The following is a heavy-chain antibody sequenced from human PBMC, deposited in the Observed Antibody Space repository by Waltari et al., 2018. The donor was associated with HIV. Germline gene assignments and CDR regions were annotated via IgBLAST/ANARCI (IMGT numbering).Heavy chain of an antibody. D-gene: IGHD3-10*01. CDR1: GFTLSSYW. V-gene: IGHV3-7*01. Sequence: EVQLVESGGGLVQPGGSLRLSCAASGFTLSSYWMSWVRQAPGKGLEWVANIKQDGSEKYYVDSVKGRFTISRDNAKNSLYLQMNSLRAEDTAVYYCAGGGVLLWFGDLNWFDPWGQGTLVTVSS. CDR2: IKQDGSEK. CDR3: AGGGVLLWFGDLNWFDP. J-gene: IGHJ5*02.